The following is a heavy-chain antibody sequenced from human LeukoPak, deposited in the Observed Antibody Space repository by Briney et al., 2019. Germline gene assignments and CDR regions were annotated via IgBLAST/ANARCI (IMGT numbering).Heavy chain of an antibody. CDR2: IYPGDSDT. CDR1: GYSFTSYW. J-gene: IGHJ3*02. CDR3: ARHFDCGGDCYRTYDAFDI. D-gene: IGHD2-21*02. V-gene: IGHV5-51*01. Sequence: GESLKISCKGSGYSFTSYWIGWVRQMPGKGLGWMGIIYPGDSDTRYSPSFQGQVTISADKSISTAYLQWSSLKASDTAMYYCARHFDCGGDCYRTYDAFDIWGQGTMVTVSS.